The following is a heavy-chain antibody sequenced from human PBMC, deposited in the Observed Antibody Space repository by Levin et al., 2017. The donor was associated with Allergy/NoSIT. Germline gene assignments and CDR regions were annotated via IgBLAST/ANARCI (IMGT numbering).Heavy chain of an antibody. J-gene: IGHJ6*02. CDR1: GFTFRIYG. V-gene: IGHV3-33*01. CDR2: IWNDGTNK. Sequence: GGSLRLSCAASGFTFRIYGMHWVRQAPDKGLTWVAFIWNDGTNKYYADSVEGRFTISRDNSKNTVSLQMNSLGAEDAGVYYCARAGYNEYRVPYYAMDLWGQGATVTVTS. CDR3: ARAGYNEYRVPYYAMDL. D-gene: IGHD1-1*01.